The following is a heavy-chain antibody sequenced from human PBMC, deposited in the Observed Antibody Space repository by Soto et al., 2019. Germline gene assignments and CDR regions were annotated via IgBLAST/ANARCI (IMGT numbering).Heavy chain of an antibody. Sequence: EVQLVQSGVEVKKPGESLKISCKGSGYSFTSYWIGWVRQMPGKGLEWMGIIYPGDSDTRYSPSFQGQVTISADKSIGTAYLQWSSLKASDTAFYYCAGHTLRGSYRIDYWGQGTLVTVSS. V-gene: IGHV5-51*01. CDR3: AGHTLRGSYRIDY. CDR1: GYSFTSYW. D-gene: IGHD3-16*02. J-gene: IGHJ4*02. CDR2: IYPGDSDT.